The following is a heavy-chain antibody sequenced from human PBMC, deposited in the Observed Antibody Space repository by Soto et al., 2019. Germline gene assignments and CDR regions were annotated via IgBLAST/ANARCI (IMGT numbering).Heavy chain of an antibody. CDR1: GFTFSSYA. V-gene: IGHV3-23*01. J-gene: IGHJ6*02. CDR3: AKDLPYDYVWGSYRPIFYYYGMDV. Sequence: GGSLRLSCAASGFTFSSYAMSWVRQAPGKGLEWVSVISGSEGSTYYADSVKGRLIISRDNSKNTLYLQMKSLRAEDTAVYYCAKDLPYDYVWGSYRPIFYYYGMDVWGQGTTVTVSS. CDR2: ISGSEGST. D-gene: IGHD3-16*02.